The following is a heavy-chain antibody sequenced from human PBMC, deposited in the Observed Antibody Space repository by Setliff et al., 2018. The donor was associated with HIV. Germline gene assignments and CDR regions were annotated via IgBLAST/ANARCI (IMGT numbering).Heavy chain of an antibody. CDR2: INPNSGGT. D-gene: IGHD2-15*01. CDR3: ARLVVVGDYFGY. V-gene: IGHV1-2*04. J-gene: IGHJ4*02. CDR1: GYSFTGYY. Sequence: GASVKVSCKASGYSFTGYYMHWVRQAPGQGLEWMGWINPNSGGTNYAQKFQGWVTMTRDTSIGTAYMELNNLKSDDTAVYYCARLVVVGDYFGYWGQGTLVTVSS.